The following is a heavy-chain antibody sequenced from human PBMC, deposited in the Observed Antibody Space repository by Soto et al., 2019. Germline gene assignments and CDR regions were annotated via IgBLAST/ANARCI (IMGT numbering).Heavy chain of an antibody. CDR3: AKGADMLDYYYFMDV. J-gene: IGHJ6*04. V-gene: IGHV3-9*01. CDR2: ISWNGRSV. CDR1: GFIFDDYA. Sequence: EVQLVESGGDSVQPGRSLRLSCAASGFIFDDYAMHWVRQVPGKGLEWVSGISWNGRSVAYADSVKGRFTISRDSAKRSRYREMRSLTTEDTALYYCAKGADMLDYYYFMDVWGKGTTVTVSS. D-gene: IGHD3-10*02.